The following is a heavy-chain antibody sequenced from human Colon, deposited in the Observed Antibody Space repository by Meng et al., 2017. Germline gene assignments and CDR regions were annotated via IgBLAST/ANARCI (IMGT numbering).Heavy chain of an antibody. CDR1: GYTFSSYY. J-gene: IGHJ4*02. D-gene: IGHD3-10*01. CDR3: ARDQRYHTVRGIVVGLDY. Sequence: VEVVQSEAETKKTVTSVKISCKTSGYTFSSYYIHWVRQAPGQGLEWMGVINLSGVSTAQKFQGRLTLTRDMSTSTAYMELSSLTSEDTAVYFCARDQRYHTVRGIVVGLDYWGQGALVTVFS. V-gene: IGHV1-46*01. CDR2: INLSGVST.